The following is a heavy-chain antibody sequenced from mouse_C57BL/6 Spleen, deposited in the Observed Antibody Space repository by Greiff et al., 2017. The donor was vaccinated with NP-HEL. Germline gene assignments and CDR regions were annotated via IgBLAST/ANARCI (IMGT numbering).Heavy chain of an antibody. V-gene: IGHV5-9-1*02. CDR2: ISSGGDYI. J-gene: IGHJ4*01. Sequence: DVTLVESGEGLVKPGGSLKLSCAASGFTFSSYAMSWVRQTPEKRLEWVAYISSGGDYIYYADTVKGRVTISRDNARNTLYLQMSSLKSEDTAMYYCTRDRGYGAMDYWGQGTSVTVSS. CDR3: TRDRGYGAMDY. CDR1: GFTFSSYA. D-gene: IGHD1-1*02.